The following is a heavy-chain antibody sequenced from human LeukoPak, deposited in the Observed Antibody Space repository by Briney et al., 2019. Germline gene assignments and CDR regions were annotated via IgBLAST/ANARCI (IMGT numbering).Heavy chain of an antibody. D-gene: IGHD3-3*01. J-gene: IGHJ5*02. CDR3: ARGRGPPAYDFWSGKLGVWFDP. CDR1: GGSFSGYY. V-gene: IGHV4-34*01. CDR2: INHSGST. Sequence: KSSETLSLTCAVYGGSFSGYYWSWIRQPPGKGLEWIGEINHSGSTNYNPSLKSRVTISVDTSKNQFSLKLSSVTAADTAVDYCARGRGPPAYDFWSGKLGVWFDPWGQGTLVTVSS.